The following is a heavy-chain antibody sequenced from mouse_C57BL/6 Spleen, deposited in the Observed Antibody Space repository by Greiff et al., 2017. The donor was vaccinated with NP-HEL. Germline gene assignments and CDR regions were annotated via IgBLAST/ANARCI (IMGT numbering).Heavy chain of an antibody. Sequence: QVQLKQSGPELVKPGASVKISCKASGYAFSSSWMNWVKQRPGKGLEWIGRIYPGDGDTNYNGKFKGKATLTADKSSSTAYMQLSSLTSEDSAVYFCARYYYGSSPYWGQGTTLTVSS. D-gene: IGHD1-1*01. J-gene: IGHJ2*01. CDR3: ARYYYGSSPY. V-gene: IGHV1-82*01. CDR1: GYAFSSSW. CDR2: IYPGDGDT.